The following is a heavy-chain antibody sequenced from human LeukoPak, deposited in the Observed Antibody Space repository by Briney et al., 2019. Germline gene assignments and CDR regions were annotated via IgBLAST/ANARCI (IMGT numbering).Heavy chain of an antibody. V-gene: IGHV1-69*01. CDR1: GGTFTRYA. J-gene: IGHJ4*01. D-gene: IGHD6-19*01. CDR3: SRGGDIGLAGYFDY. CDR2: IIPLFGTA. Sequence: SVNVSCKASGGTFTRYAISWGREAPGQGLEWMGGIIPLFGTANYAQKFQGRVTTTADESTSTAYMDLSSLRSEGTAVYYCSRGGDIGLAGYFDYWGQGTLVTVSS.